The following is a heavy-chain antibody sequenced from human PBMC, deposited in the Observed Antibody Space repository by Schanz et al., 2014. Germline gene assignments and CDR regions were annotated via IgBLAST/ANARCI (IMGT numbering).Heavy chain of an antibody. D-gene: IGHD3-9*01. V-gene: IGHV1-46*01. J-gene: IGHJ6*02. CDR1: GYTFTTYY. CDR3: AKVDRTRYYAMDV. Sequence: QVQLVQSGAEVKKPGVSVKVSCKASGYTFTTYYIHWVRQAPGRGLEWMGGFHHEDGDTVYAQKFQGRVIMTRDTSTSTVYMEVSGLRSEDTAVYYCAKVDRTRYYAMDVWGQGTTVTVSS. CDR2: FHHEDGDT.